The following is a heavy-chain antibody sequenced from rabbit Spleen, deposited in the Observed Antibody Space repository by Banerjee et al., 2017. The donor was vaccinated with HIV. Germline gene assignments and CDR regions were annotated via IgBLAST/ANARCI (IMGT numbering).Heavy chain of an antibody. CDR2: IAGSSSDFT. V-gene: IGHV1S45*01. CDR1: GFSFSSSYW. CDR3: ARDTSSSFSSYGMDL. J-gene: IGHJ6*01. Sequence: QEQLEESGGDLVKPEGSLTLTCTASGFSFSSSYWICWVRQAPGKGLEWISCIAGSSSDFTYSATWAKGRFTISKTSSTTVTLQMTRLTAADTATYFCARDTSSSFSSYGMDLWGPGTLVTVS. D-gene: IGHD1-1*01.